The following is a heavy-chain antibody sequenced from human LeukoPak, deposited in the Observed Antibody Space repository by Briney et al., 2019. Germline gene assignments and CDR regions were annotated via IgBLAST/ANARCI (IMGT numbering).Heavy chain of an antibody. D-gene: IGHD5/OR15-5a*01. V-gene: IGHV3-48*01. CDR2: IDTGTSTI. Sequence: GGSLRLSCAASGFTFSTYSMNWVRQAPGKGLEWVSYIDTGTSTIYYADSVKGRFTISKDNAKNSLYLQMNSLTAEDTAVYYCARLYRDFDYWGQGTLVTVSS. CDR1: GFTFSTYS. CDR3: ARLYRDFDY. J-gene: IGHJ4*02.